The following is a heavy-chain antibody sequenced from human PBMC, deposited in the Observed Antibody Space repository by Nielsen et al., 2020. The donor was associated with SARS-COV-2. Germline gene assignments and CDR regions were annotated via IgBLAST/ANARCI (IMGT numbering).Heavy chain of an antibody. V-gene: IGHV3-30*03. CDR1: GFTFNNYA. J-gene: IGHJ6*02. CDR3: AVCTSCYTHYYYYGMDV. D-gene: IGHD2-2*02. Sequence: GESLKISCAASGFTFNNYAMHWVRQAPAKGLEWVALISYDGRTEYYTDSVKGRFTISRDNSKNTLYLQMNSLRAEDTAVYYCAVCTSCYTHYYYYGMDVWGQGTTVTVSS. CDR2: ISYDGRTE.